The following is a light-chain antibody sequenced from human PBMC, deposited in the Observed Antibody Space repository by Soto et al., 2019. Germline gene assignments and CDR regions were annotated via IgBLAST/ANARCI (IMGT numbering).Light chain of an antibody. J-gene: IGKJ1*01. V-gene: IGKV1-5*01. CDR1: QSISSW. Sequence: DIQMTQSPSTLSASVGHRVTITCRASQSISSWLAWYQQKPGKAPKLLIYDASSLESGVPSRFSGSGSGTEFTLTSGSLQPDDFATYYCQQYNSYSRTFGQGTKVGIK. CDR2: DAS. CDR3: QQYNSYSRT.